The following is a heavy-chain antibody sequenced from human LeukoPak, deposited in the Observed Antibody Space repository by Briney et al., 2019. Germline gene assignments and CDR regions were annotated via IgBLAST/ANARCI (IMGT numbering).Heavy chain of an antibody. D-gene: IGHD2-8*02. Sequence: SETLSLTCTVSGDSISSSSYYWGWIRQPPGKGLEWIGSIYYSGSTSYNPSLKSRVTISLDTSKNKFSLKLTSVTAADTAVYYCARTSNYWSPYDYWGQGALVTVSS. V-gene: IGHV4-39*07. CDR1: GDSISSSSYY. CDR3: ARTSNYWSPYDY. CDR2: IYYSGST. J-gene: IGHJ4*02.